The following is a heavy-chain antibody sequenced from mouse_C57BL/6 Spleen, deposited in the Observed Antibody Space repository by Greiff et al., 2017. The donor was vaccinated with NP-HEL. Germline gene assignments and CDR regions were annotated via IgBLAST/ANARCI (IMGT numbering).Heavy chain of an antibody. CDR3: ARSDRSYAMDY. CDR2: ISSGSSTI. J-gene: IGHJ4*01. V-gene: IGHV5-17*01. Sequence: DVMLVESGGGLVKPGGSLKLSCAASGFTFSDYGMHWVRQAPEKGLEWVAYISSGSSTIYYADTVKGRFTISRDNAKNTLFLQMTSLRSEDTAMYYCARSDRSYAMDYWGQGTSVTVSS. CDR1: GFTFSDYG.